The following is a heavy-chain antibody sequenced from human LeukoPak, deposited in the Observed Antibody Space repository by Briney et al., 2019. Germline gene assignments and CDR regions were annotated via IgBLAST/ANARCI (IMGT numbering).Heavy chain of an antibody. Sequence: GGSLRLSCAASGFTFSSYAMSWVRQAPGKGLEWVSAISGSGGSTYYADSVKGRFTISRDNSKNTLYLQMSSLRAEDTAVYYCAKGGTIVVVPADYWGQGTLVTVSS. CDR1: GFTFSSYA. D-gene: IGHD2-2*01. V-gene: IGHV3-23*01. CDR2: ISGSGGST. CDR3: AKGGTIVVVPADY. J-gene: IGHJ4*02.